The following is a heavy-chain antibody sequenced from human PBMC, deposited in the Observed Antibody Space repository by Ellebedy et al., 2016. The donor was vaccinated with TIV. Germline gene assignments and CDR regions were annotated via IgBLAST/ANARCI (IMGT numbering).Heavy chain of an antibody. Sequence: GESLKISCAASGFTFSNVWMNWVRRAPGKGLEWVGRIKSKTFDGATEYAAPVKGRFTISRDDSKNTLYLQRDSLNTEDTAVYYCTTDDFGSGRGGWGDYWGQGTLVTVSS. D-gene: IGHD3-10*01. CDR2: IKSKTFDGAT. V-gene: IGHV3-15*07. CDR3: TTDDFGSGRGGWGDY. J-gene: IGHJ4*02. CDR1: GFTFSNVW.